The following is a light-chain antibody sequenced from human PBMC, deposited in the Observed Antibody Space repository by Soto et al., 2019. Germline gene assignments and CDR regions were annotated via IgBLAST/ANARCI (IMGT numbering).Light chain of an antibody. CDR1: SSDVGRYDY. J-gene: IGLJ1*01. CDR2: DVT. V-gene: IGLV2-11*01. CDR3: CSFAGSYSYV. Sequence: QSVLTHPRSVSGSPGQSVIISCTGTSSDVGRYDYVSWYQQYPGEAPKLIIYDVTERPSGVPDRFSGSKSGNTASLTISGLRAEDEAAYSCCSFAGSYSYVFGSGTKVTAL.